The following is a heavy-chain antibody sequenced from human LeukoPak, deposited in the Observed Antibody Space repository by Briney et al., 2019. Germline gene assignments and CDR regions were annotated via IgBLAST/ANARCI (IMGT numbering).Heavy chain of an antibody. CDR2: ISAYNGNT. Sequence: ASVKVSCKASGYTFTNYGISWVRQAPGQGLEWMGWISAYNGNTNYAQKLQGRVTMTTDTSTSTAYMELRSLRSDDTAVYYCARAVDTAMAAYYFDYWGQGTLVTVSS. CDR3: ARAVDTAMAAYYFDY. V-gene: IGHV1-18*01. CDR1: GYTFTNYG. J-gene: IGHJ4*02. D-gene: IGHD5-18*01.